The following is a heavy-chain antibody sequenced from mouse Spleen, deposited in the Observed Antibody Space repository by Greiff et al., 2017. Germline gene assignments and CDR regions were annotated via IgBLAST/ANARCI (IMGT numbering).Heavy chain of an antibody. Sequence: VQLQQSGPVLVKPGASVKMSCKASGYTFTDYYMNWVKQSHGKSLEWIGVINPYNGGTSYNQKFKGKATLTVDKSSSTAYMELNSLTSEDSAVYYCAGNYYGYAMDYWGQGTSVTVSS. CDR2: INPYNGGT. J-gene: IGHJ4*01. V-gene: IGHV1-19*01. CDR1: GYTFTDYY. D-gene: IGHD1-1*01. CDR3: AGNYYGYAMDY.